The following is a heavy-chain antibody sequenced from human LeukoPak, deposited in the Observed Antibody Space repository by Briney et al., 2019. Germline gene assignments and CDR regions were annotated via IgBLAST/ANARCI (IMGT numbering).Heavy chain of an antibody. V-gene: IGHV2-5*01. CDR2: IYWNDDE. Sequence: SGPTLVKPTQTLTLTCTFSGFSLTTSGVGVGCIRQPPGKALEWLALIYWNDDERYSTSLKSRLTITKDTSKNQVVLTMTNMDPVDTATYYCARRIRSGTYFDYWGQGTLVTVSS. D-gene: IGHD1-26*01. CDR1: GFSLTTSGVG. CDR3: ARRIRSGTYFDY. J-gene: IGHJ4*02.